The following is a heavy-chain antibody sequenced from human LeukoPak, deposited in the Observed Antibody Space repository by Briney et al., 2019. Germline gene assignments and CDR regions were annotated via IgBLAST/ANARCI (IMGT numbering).Heavy chain of an antibody. CDR3: SRAGVDYGDYAGAFDI. D-gene: IGHD4-17*01. CDR2: IYYSGST. J-gene: IGHJ3*02. V-gene: IGHV4-59*01. Sequence: SETLSLTCTVSGGSISSYYWSWIRQPPGKGLEWIGYIYYSGSTNYNPSLKSRVTISVDTSKNQFSLKLSSVTAADTAVYYCSRAGVDYGDYAGAFDIWGQGTMVTVSS. CDR1: GGSISSYY.